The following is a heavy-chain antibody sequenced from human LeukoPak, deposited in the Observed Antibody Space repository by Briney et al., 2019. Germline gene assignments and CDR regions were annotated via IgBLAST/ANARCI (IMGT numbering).Heavy chain of an antibody. J-gene: IGHJ4*02. Sequence: SQTLSLTCTVSGGSISSGSYYWSWIRQPAGKGLVWIGRIYTSGSTNYNPSLKSRVTISVDTSKNQFSLKLSSVTAADTAVYYCARVRSGTYSDQYYFDFWGQGTLVTVSS. CDR2: IYTSGST. V-gene: IGHV4-61*02. D-gene: IGHD1-26*01. CDR3: ARVRSGTYSDQYYFDF. CDR1: GGSISSGSYY.